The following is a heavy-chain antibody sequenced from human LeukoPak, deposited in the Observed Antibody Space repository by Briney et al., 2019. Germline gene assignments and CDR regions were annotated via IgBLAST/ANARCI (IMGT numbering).Heavy chain of an antibody. CDR2: IYYSGST. V-gene: IGHV4-59*12. D-gene: IGHD4-17*01. J-gene: IGHJ5*02. CDR3: ASWDYGDYVGLNWFDP. Sequence: PSETLSLTCTVSGGSISSYYWSWIRQPPGKGLEWIGYIYYSGSTNYNPSLKSRVTISVDTSKNQFSLKLSSVTAADTAVYYCASWDYGDYVGLNWFDPWGQGTLVTVSS. CDR1: GGSISSYY.